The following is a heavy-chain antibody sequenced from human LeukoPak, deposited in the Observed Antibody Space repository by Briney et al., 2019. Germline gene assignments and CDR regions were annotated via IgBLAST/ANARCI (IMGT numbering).Heavy chain of an antibody. Sequence: GGSLRLSCAAPGFTFSTYGIHWVRQAPGKGLEWVAVIWYDGSNKYYADSEKGRFTISRDNSKNTLYLQMNSLRAEDTAVYYCAKDRAWHSSSWYDFDYWGQGTLVTVSS. J-gene: IGHJ4*02. CDR2: IWYDGSNK. CDR1: GFTFSTYG. CDR3: AKDRAWHSSSWYDFDY. V-gene: IGHV3-30*02. D-gene: IGHD6-13*01.